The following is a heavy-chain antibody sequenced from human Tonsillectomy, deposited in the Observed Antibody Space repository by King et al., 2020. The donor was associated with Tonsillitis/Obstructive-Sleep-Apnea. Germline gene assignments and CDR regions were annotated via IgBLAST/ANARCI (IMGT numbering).Heavy chain of an antibody. CDR1: AGSISSSSYY. J-gene: IGHJ6*02. D-gene: IGHD3-3*01. Sequence: QLQESGPGLVKPSETLSLTCTVSAGSISSSSYYWGWIRQPPGKGLEWIGSIYYSGSTYYNPSLKSRVTISVDTSKHQFSLKMISVTAADTGVYYCAKRGDPRPEHNSRVVIIDYGMDVWGQGATVTVSS. V-gene: IGHV4-39*01. CDR3: AKRGDPRPEHNSRVVIIDYGMDV. CDR2: IYYSGST.